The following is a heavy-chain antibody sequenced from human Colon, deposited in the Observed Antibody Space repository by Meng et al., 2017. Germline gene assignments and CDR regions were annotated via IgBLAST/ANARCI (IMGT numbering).Heavy chain of an antibody. CDR1: GGTFSSYA. D-gene: IGHD3-10*01. J-gene: IGHJ6*02. CDR2: IIPIFGTA. V-gene: IGHV1-69*05. CDR3: ARQGSGSPGRYYYGMDV. Sequence: SVKVSCKASGGTFSSYAISWVRQAPGQGLEWMGGIIPIFGTANYAQKFQGRVTITTDESTGTAYMELSSLRSEDTDVYYCARQGSGSPGRYYYGMDVWGQGTTVTVSS.